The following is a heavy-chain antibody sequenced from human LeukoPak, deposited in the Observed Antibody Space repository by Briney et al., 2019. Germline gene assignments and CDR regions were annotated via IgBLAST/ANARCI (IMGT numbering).Heavy chain of an antibody. Sequence: GGSLSLSCAASGFTFRNYFMSWVRQAPGKGLEWVANINQDGSEKYYMDSVKGRFTISRENAKNSLYLQMNSLRAEDTAVYYCARFRLFNRFDPWGQGTLVTVSS. J-gene: IGHJ5*02. CDR2: INQDGSEK. V-gene: IGHV3-7*01. CDR1: GFTFRNYF. D-gene: IGHD6-25*01. CDR3: ARFRLFNRFDP.